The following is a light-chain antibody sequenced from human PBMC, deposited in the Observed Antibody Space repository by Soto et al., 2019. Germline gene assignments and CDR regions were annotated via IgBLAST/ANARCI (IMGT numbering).Light chain of an antibody. J-gene: IGKJ1*01. Sequence: DIQMTQSPSTLSASLGDRATLTCRASQSISSSLAWYQQKPGKAPMLLIYNASSLESGVPSRFSGSGSGTEFTLTISSLQPDDFATYYCQQYNSYPWTFGQGTKVEIK. V-gene: IGKV1-5*03. CDR3: QQYNSYPWT. CDR1: QSISSS. CDR2: NAS.